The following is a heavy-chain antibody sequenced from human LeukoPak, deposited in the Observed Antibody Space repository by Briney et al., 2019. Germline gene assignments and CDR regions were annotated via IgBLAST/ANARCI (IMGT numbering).Heavy chain of an antibody. CDR2: INPNSGGT. CDR1: GYTFTGYY. CDR3: ARGPVFGSSSEWVHYYYYYMDV. D-gene: IGHD6-6*01. Sequence: GASVKVSCKASGYTFTGYYMHWVRQAPGQGLEWMGWINPNSGGTNYAQKFQGRVTMTRDTSISTAYMELSRLRSDDTAVYYCARGPVFGSSSEWVHYYYYYMDVWGKGTTVTVSS. V-gene: IGHV1-2*02. J-gene: IGHJ6*03.